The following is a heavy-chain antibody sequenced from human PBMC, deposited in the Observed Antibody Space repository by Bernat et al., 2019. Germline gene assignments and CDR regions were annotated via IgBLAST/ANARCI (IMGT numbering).Heavy chain of an antibody. Sequence: EVQLVESGGGLVQPGGSLRLSCAASGFTFSTYWMHWVRQAPGKGLVLVSRINSDGSTTSYADSVKGRFTISRDNAKNTLYLQMNSLRVEDTAVYYCARGLRSSSTVTTGYWGQGTLVTVSS. J-gene: IGHJ4*02. D-gene: IGHD4-17*01. CDR3: ARGLRSSSTVTTGY. CDR2: INSDGSTT. V-gene: IGHV3-74*01. CDR1: GFTFSTYW.